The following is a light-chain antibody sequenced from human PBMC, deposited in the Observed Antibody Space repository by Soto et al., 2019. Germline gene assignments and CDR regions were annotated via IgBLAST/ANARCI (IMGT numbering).Light chain of an antibody. V-gene: IGLV1-36*01. CDR2: YDD. Sequence: QSVLTQPPSVSAAPRQRVTISCSGTNSNIGNNAVNWYQQLPGKAPKLLIYYDDLLPSGVSDRFSGSKSGTSASLAISGLQSEDEADYYCAAWVDSLNGPLFGGGTKVTVL. J-gene: IGLJ2*01. CDR1: NSNIGNNA. CDR3: AAWVDSLNGPL.